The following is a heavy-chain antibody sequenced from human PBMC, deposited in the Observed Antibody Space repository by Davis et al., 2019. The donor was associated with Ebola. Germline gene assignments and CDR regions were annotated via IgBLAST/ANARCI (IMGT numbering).Heavy chain of an antibody. J-gene: IGHJ3*02. D-gene: IGHD3-22*01. CDR2: IWYDGSNE. CDR3: AREFYYDTRGHRYDAFGI. CDR1: GFTFSTYA. V-gene: IGHV3-33*01. Sequence: GGSLRLSCAASGFTFSTYAFHWVRQAPGKGLEWVAVIWYDGSNEKYPDSVRGRFTISRDNSKNTLYLQMDSLRAEDTAVYYCAREFYYDTRGHRYDAFGIWGQGTMVSVSS.